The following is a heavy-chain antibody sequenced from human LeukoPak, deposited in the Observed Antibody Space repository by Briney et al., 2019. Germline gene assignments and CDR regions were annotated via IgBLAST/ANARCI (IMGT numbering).Heavy chain of an antibody. CDR3: ARQSVAATFDY. J-gene: IGHJ4*02. CDR2: IYPGDSYT. CDR1: GYSFTSYW. V-gene: IGHV5-51*01. Sequence: GESLKISCRGSGYSFTSYWIGWVRQMPGKGLEWMGVIYPGDSYTTYRPSFQGQVTISADKSISTAFLQWSSLKASDTAMYYCARQSVAATFDYWGQGTLVTVSS. D-gene: IGHD6-19*01.